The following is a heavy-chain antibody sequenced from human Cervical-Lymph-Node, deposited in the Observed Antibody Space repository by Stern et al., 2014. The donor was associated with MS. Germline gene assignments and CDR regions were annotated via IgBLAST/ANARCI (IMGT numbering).Heavy chain of an antibody. D-gene: IGHD2-15*01. CDR3: ARGSDT. J-gene: IGHJ5*02. CDR2: IKEDGSET. V-gene: IGHV3-7*01. Sequence: QLVESGGGLVPPGGALGPSCGASGFTFCSYWVNWVPPGPGKGLEWVANIKEDGSETYYVDSVKGRFTISRDNAKNSLYLQMNSLRAEDTAVYYCARGSDTWGQGTLVTVSS. CDR1: GFTFCSYW.